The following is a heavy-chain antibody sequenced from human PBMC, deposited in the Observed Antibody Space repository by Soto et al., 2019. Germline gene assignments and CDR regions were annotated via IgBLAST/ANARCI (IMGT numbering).Heavy chain of an antibody. CDR2: INSRSSDI. CDR1: GFSFGTHA. J-gene: IGHJ1*01. CDR3: TREGGGSYTYFQD. V-gene: IGHV3-21*02. D-gene: IGHD1-26*01. Sequence: EVQLVESGGGLVKPGGSLRLSCAASGFSFGTHALNWVRQAPGKGLEWVAYINSRSSDIYYADSVQGRFTVSRDNAKSLGFLQMHSLRAEDTAVYYCTREGGGSYTYFQDWGQGTLVTVSS.